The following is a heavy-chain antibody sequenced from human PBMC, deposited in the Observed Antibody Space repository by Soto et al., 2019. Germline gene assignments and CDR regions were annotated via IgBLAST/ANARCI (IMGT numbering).Heavy chain of an antibody. J-gene: IGHJ6*02. CDR3: ASTLSSSSSGDYYYYYGMDV. CDR1: GFTFSSYG. D-gene: IGHD6-6*01. CDR2: ISYDGSNK. Sequence: SCAASGFTFSSYGMHWVRQAPGKGLEWVAVISYDGSNKYYADSVKGRFTISRDNSKNTLYLQMNSLRAEDTAVYYCASTLSSSSSGDYYYYYGMDVWGQGTTVTVSS. V-gene: IGHV3-30*03.